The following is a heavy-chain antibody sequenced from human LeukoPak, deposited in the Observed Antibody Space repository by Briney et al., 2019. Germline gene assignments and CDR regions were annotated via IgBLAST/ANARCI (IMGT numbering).Heavy chain of an antibody. J-gene: IGHJ4*02. CDR1: GGTFSSYA. V-gene: IGHV1-69*05. Sequence: ASVKVSCKASGGTFSSYAISWVRQAPGQGLEWMGGIIPIFGTANYAQKFQGRVTITTDESTSTAYMELRSLRSDDTAVYYCARGYSSSWYPTDYWGQGTLVTVSS. D-gene: IGHD6-13*01. CDR2: IIPIFGTA. CDR3: ARGYSSSWYPTDY.